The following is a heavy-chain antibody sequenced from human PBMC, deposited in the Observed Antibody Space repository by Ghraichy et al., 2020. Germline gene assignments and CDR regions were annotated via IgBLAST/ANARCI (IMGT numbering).Heavy chain of an antibody. Sequence: GGSLRLSCEVSGFIFSNFGMGWVRQAPGKGLEWVSYITMSSDLIYYADSVKGRFTTSRDQAKNSLYLQMNSLRDEDTAVYFCARGYCAGNYNPGRYFDLWGRGTLVTVSA. CDR2: ITMSSDLI. V-gene: IGHV3-48*02. J-gene: IGHJ2*01. CDR1: GFIFSNFG. D-gene: IGHD4/OR15-4a*01. CDR3: ARGYCAGNYNPGRYFDL.